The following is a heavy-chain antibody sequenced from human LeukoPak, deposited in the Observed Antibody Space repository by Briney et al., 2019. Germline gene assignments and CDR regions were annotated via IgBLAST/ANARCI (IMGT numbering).Heavy chain of an antibody. CDR1: AGSISSIS. D-gene: IGHD2-2*01. CDR2: IYYSGST. CDR3: ARQVVPAAGYYYYYMDV. V-gene: IGHV4-59*08. Sequence: KPSQTLSLTCTVSAGSISSISRGCIRQRPGKGLEWVVYIYYSGSTNYNPSLKSRVTISVDTSKDQFSLKLSSVTAADTAVYYCARQVVPAAGYYYYYMDVWGKGTTVTVSS. J-gene: IGHJ6*03.